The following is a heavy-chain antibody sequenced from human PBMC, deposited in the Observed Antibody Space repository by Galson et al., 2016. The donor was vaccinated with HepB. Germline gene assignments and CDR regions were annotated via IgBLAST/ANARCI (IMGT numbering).Heavy chain of an antibody. CDR1: GGSFSGYY. CDR3: TRGGLSTGFPLQYYFGMDV. V-gene: IGHV4-34*01. Sequence: SETLSLTCNVYGGSFSGYYWSWIRQSPGKGLEWIGEISHSGNTHYSPSLKSRVTMSVDTSKKQFSLNLSSVTAADTAVYYCTRGGLSTGFPLQYYFGMDVWGQGTTVTVSS. CDR2: ISHSGNT. J-gene: IGHJ6*02. D-gene: IGHD6-25*01.